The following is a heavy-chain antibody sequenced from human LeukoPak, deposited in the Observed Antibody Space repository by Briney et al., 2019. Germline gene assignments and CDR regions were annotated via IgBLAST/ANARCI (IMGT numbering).Heavy chain of an antibody. CDR2: ISGSGGST. CDR1: GFTFSSYS. D-gene: IGHD2-21*01. J-gene: IGHJ3*01. V-gene: IGHV3-21*01. Sequence: GGSLRLSCAASGFTFSSYSMNWVRQAPGKGLEWVSAISGSGGSTYYADSVKGRFTISRDNAKNSLYLQMNSLRAEDTAVYYCARASYSDRWGQGTMVTVSS. CDR3: ARASYSDR.